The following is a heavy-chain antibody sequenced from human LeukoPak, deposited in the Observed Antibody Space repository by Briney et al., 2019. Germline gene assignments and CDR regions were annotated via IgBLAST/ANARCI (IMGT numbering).Heavy chain of an antibody. CDR1: GFTVSSNY. V-gene: IGHV3-53*01. D-gene: IGHD3-10*01. J-gene: IGHJ6*02. Sequence: GGSLRLSCAASGFTVSSNYMSWVRQAPGKGLEWVSVIYSGGSTYYADSVKGRFTISGDNSKNTLYLQMNSLRAEDTAVYYCARGVRGVINYYGMDVWGQGTTVTVSS. CDR3: ARGVRGVINYYGMDV. CDR2: IYSGGST.